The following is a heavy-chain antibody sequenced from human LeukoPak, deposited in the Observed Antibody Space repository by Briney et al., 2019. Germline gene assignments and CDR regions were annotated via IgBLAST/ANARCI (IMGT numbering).Heavy chain of an antibody. V-gene: IGHV4-59*01. CDR2: IYYTGST. D-gene: IGHD6-19*01. CDR1: GGSISTYY. Sequence: PSETLSLTCTVSGGSISTYYWSWIRQPPGKGLEWIGYIYYTGSTSYNPSLKSRVTISVDTSKNQFSLKLSSVTAADTAVYYCARMTVAAATYYYYYYMDVWGKGTTVTVSS. J-gene: IGHJ6*03. CDR3: ARMTVAAATYYYYYYMDV.